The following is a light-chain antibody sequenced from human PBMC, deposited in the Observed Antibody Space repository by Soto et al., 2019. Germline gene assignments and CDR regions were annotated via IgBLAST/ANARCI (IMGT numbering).Light chain of an antibody. CDR2: GTS. CDR1: ERIYSAY. V-gene: IGKV3-20*01. Sequence: EVVLTQPPGTLALSRGEGATLSCRASERIYSAYLGWYQQKPGQAPRLLIYGTSSRATGIPDRFSGSGSGTDFTLTISRLEPEDFAVYYCQQYGNSPITFGQGTRLEI. CDR3: QQYGNSPIT. J-gene: IGKJ5*01.